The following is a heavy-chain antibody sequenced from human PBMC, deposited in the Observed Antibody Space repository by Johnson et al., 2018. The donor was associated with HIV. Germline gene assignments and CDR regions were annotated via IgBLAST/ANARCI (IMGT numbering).Heavy chain of an antibody. CDR2: IKSKTDGGTT. Sequence: VQLVESGGGVVQPGGSLRLSCAASGFTFDDYAMHWVRQAPGKGLEWVGRIKSKTDGGTTDYAAPVKGRFIISRDDSKNTLYLQMNSLKTEDTAVYYCTTEVGATQNAFYIWGQGTMVTVSS. CDR1: GFTFDDYA. V-gene: IGHV3-15*01. J-gene: IGHJ3*02. D-gene: IGHD1-26*01. CDR3: TTEVGATQNAFYI.